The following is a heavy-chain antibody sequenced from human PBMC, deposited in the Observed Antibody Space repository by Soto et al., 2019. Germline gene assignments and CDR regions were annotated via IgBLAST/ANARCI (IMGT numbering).Heavy chain of an antibody. J-gene: IGHJ6*02. CDR1: GFTVSSNY. CDR2: IYSGGST. V-gene: IGHV3-53*01. CDR3: ASVLGPGYYYGMDV. Sequence: PGGSLRLSCAASGFTVSSNYMSWVRQAPGKGLEWVSVIYSGGSTYYADSVKGRFTISRDNSKNTLYLQMNSLRAEDTAVYYCASVLGPGYYYGMDVWGQGTTVTAP.